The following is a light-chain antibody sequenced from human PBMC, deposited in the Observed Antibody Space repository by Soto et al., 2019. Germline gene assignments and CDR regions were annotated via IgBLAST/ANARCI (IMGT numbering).Light chain of an antibody. V-gene: IGLV2-14*01. J-gene: IGLJ3*02. CDR1: SSDVGDYNY. CDR3: SSYTLSNPWV. CDR2: EVS. Sequence: QSVLTQPASVSGSPGQAITIYCTGTSSDVGDYNYVSWYQHHPGKAPTLVIFEVSNRPSGVSNRFSGYKSGNPASLTISGLQVEDEDDYYCSSYTLSNPWVFGGGTKLTVL.